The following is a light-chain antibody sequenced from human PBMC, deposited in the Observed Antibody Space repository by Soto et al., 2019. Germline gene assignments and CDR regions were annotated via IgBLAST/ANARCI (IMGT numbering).Light chain of an antibody. CDR1: QTVINNQ. V-gene: IGKV3-20*01. CDR2: AAS. Sequence: PGERATLSCIASQTVINNQLAWYQQTPGQAPRLLIYAASTRAAGFPDRFSGSGSGTDFTLTISRLEPEDFAVYYCQQYGSSPRTFGQGTKVDI. CDR3: QQYGSSPRT. J-gene: IGKJ1*01.